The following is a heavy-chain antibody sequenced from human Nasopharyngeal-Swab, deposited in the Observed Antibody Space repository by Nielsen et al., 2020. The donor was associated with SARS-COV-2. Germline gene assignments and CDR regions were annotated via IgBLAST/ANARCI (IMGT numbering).Heavy chain of an antibody. Sequence: GESLKISCAASGFTFSSYGMHWVRQAPGKGPEWVAVIWYDGSNKYYADSVKGRFTISRDNSKNTLYLQMNSLRAEDTAVYYCARVPTPYYDSSGAFDYWGQGTLVTVSS. V-gene: IGHV3-33*01. J-gene: IGHJ4*02. CDR2: IWYDGSNK. CDR1: GFTFSSYG. CDR3: ARVPTPYYDSSGAFDY. D-gene: IGHD3-22*01.